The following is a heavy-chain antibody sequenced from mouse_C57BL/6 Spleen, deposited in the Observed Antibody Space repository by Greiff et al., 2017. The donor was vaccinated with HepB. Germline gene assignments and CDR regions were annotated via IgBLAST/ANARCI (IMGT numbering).Heavy chain of an antibody. CDR2: INPNNGGT. J-gene: IGHJ4*01. Sequence: EVKLQESGPELVKPGASVKIPCKASGYTFTDYNMDWVKQSHGKSLEWIGDINPNNGGTIYNQKFKGKATLTVDKSSSTAYMELRSLTSEDTAVYYCARSVITTCAMDYWGQGTSVTVSS. D-gene: IGHD2-4*01. CDR3: ARSVITTCAMDY. CDR1: GYTFTDYN. V-gene: IGHV1-18*01.